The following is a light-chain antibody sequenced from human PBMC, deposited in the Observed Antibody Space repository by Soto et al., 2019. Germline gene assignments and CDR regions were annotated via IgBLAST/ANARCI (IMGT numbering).Light chain of an antibody. J-gene: IGKJ4*01. Sequence: DIVLTQSPATLSLFPGERATLSCRASQSVRTYLAWYQQKPGQSPRLLIPEASQRATGIPARFRGSGSVTDFTLTISSLEADDFALYYCHQRSRWPLTFGGGTKGEIK. CDR3: HQRSRWPLT. CDR2: EAS. V-gene: IGKV3-11*01. CDR1: QSVRTY.